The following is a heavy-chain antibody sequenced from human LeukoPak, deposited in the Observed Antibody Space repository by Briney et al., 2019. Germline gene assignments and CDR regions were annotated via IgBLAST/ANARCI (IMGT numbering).Heavy chain of an antibody. V-gene: IGHV4-59*08. Sequence: PSETLSLTCTVSGGSISSYYWSWIRQPPGKGLEWIGYIYYSGSTNYNPSPKSRVTISVDTSKNQFSLKLSSVTAADTPVYYCARLATGYYFDYWGQGTLVTVSS. CDR1: GGSISSYY. J-gene: IGHJ4*02. CDR2: IYYSGST. CDR3: ARLATGYYFDY.